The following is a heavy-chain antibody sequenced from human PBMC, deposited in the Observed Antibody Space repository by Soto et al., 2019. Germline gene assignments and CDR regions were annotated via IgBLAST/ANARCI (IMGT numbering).Heavy chain of an antibody. CDR3: AREDESSGYEGTFQH. CDR2: MSHAGSK. J-gene: IGHJ1*01. Sequence: ESVGDVVQPGRSLRLSCAASGFTFSSYVLHWVRQAPGKGLKWVALMSHAGSKQYADSVKDRFTISRDNSKNKLNLEMNSLRAEDTAVYYCAREDESSGYEGTFQHWGQGTLVTVSP. D-gene: IGHD3-22*01. V-gene: IGHV3-30*04. CDR1: GFTFSSYV.